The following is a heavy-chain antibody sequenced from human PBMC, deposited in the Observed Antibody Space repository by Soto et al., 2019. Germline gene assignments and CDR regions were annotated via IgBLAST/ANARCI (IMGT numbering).Heavy chain of an antibody. CDR1: GGSINSGGYY. J-gene: IGHJ5*02. Sequence: SETLSLTCTVSGGSINSGGYYWSWIRQHPGKGLEWIGYIYYSGSTYYNPSLKSRVTISVDTSKNQFSLKLSSVTAADTAVYYCARVPRYCSGGSCYSHWFDPWGQGTLVTVSS. CDR3: ARVPRYCSGGSCYSHWFDP. V-gene: IGHV4-31*03. CDR2: IYYSGST. D-gene: IGHD2-15*01.